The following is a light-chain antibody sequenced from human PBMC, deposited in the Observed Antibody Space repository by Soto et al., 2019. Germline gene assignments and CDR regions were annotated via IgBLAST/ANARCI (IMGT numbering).Light chain of an antibody. J-gene: IGLJ3*02. Sequence: QSALTQPASVSGSPGQSITISCTGTSSDVGGYNSVSWYQQHPGKVPKVMIYEVSNRPSGVSDRVSGSKSGNTASLTISGLQAEDEADYYCSSYTSSNTWVFGGGTKLTVL. CDR3: SSYTSSNTWV. CDR1: SSDVGGYNS. V-gene: IGLV2-14*01. CDR2: EVS.